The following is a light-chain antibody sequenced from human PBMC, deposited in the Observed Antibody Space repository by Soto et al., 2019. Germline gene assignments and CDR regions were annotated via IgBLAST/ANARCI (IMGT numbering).Light chain of an antibody. CDR3: GTWDGSLSAVV. J-gene: IGLJ2*01. Sequence: QSVLTQSPSVSAAPGQKVTISCSGSSSNIGNNYVSWYQQLPGTAPKLLIYDNNKRPSGIPDRFSGSTSGTSATLGITGLQTGDEADYYCGTWDGSLSAVVFGGGTTLTVL. CDR1: SSNIGNNY. CDR2: DNN. V-gene: IGLV1-51*01.